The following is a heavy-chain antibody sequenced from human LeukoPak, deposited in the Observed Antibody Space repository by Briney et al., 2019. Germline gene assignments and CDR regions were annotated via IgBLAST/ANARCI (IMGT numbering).Heavy chain of an antibody. Sequence: PSETLSLTCAVYGGSFSGYYWSWIRQPPGKGLEWIGEINHSGSTNYNPSLKSRVTISVDTSKNQFSLKLSSVTAADTAVYYCARVLAYYDFWSGSSYYYYGMDVWGQGTTVTVS. CDR1: GGSFSGYY. D-gene: IGHD3-3*01. V-gene: IGHV4-34*01. J-gene: IGHJ6*02. CDR3: ARVLAYYDFWSGSSYYYYGMDV. CDR2: INHSGST.